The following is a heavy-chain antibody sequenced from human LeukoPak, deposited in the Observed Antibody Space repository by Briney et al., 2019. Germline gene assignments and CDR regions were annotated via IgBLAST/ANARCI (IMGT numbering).Heavy chain of an antibody. D-gene: IGHD3-22*01. CDR3: ARPKYYYDSSGSSIYYFDY. CDR1: GGTFSSYA. J-gene: IGHJ4*02. V-gene: IGHV1-69*13. CDR2: IIPIFGTA. Sequence: SVKVSCKASGGTFSSYAISWVRQAPGRGLEWMGGIIPIFGTANYAQKFQGRVTITADESTSTAYMELSSLRSEDTAVYYCARPKYYYDSSGSSIYYFDYWGQGTLVTVSS.